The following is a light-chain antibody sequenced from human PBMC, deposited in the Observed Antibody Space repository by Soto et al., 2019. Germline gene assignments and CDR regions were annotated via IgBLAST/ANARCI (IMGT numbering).Light chain of an antibody. V-gene: IGLV2-14*01. CDR1: SSDVGGYNY. CDR3: SSYTSSSTLV. Sequence: QSALTQPASVSGSPGQSITISCTGTSSDVGGYNYVSWYQQHPGKAPKVMIYEVSNRPSGVSNRFSGSKSGNTASLTISGLQAEDEADYYCSSYTSSSTLVFGTGTKVTVL. CDR2: EVS. J-gene: IGLJ1*01.